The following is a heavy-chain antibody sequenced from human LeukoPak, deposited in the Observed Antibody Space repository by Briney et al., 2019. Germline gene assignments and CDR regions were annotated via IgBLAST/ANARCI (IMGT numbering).Heavy chain of an antibody. CDR2: INSDGSST. D-gene: IGHD3-16*01. J-gene: IGHJ4*02. CDR3: ARVGSYGSPSDY. V-gene: IGHV3-74*01. CDR1: GFTFSSYW. Sequence: GGSLRLSCAASGFTFSSYWMHWVRQAQGKGLVWVSRINSDGSSTSYADSVKGRFTISRDNAKNTLYLQMNSLRAEDTAVYYCARVGSYGSPSDYWGQGTLVTVSS.